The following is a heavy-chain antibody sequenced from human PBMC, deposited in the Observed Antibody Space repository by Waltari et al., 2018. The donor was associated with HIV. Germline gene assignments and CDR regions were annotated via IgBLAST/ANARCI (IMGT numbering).Heavy chain of an antibody. D-gene: IGHD1-7*01. CDR1: GFTFKNYG. V-gene: IGHV3-33*01. CDR2: IWYDGSNV. Sequence: QVQLVESGGGVVQPGRSLRLSCAASGFTFKNYGFPWVRQAPGKGLEWVAFIWYDGSNVFFSDSVKGRFSISRDNSKNTVYLQMNSLRVDDTAVYYCARDFGGTYGPYYFDFWGQGARVTVSS. CDR3: ARDFGGTYGPYYFDF. J-gene: IGHJ4*02.